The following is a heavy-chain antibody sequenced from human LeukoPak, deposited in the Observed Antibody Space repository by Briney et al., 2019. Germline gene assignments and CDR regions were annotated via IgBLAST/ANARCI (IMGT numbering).Heavy chain of an antibody. CDR3: VRYCSTTSCESPDAFDI. V-gene: IGHV3-53*01. Sequence: ETGGSLRLSSAASGFTVSRNYMSWVRQAPGKGLEWVSVIYSGGSKYYADSVKGRFTISRDNPKNIVYLQMNSLRAEDTAVYYCVRYCSTTSCESPDAFDIWGHGTMVTVSS. CDR1: GFTVSRNY. J-gene: IGHJ3*02. CDR2: IYSGGSK. D-gene: IGHD2-2*01.